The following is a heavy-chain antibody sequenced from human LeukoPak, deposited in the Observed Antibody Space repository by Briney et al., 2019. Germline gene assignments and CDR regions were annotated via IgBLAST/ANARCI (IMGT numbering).Heavy chain of an antibody. D-gene: IGHD6-13*01. J-gene: IGHJ4*02. CDR2: IYYSGST. V-gene: IGHV4-59*08. CDR1: GGSISSYY. CDR3: ARRSIAILD. Sequence: SETLSLTCTVSGGSISSYYWSWIRQPPGKGLEWIGSIYYSGSTYYNPSLKSRVTISVDTSKNQFSLKLSSVTAADTAVYYCARRSIAILDWGQGTLVTVSS.